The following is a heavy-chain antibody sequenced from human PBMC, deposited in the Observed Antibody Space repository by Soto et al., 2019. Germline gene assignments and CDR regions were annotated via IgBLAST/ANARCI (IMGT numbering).Heavy chain of an antibody. V-gene: IGHV1-8*01. CDR2: MNPNSGNT. J-gene: IGHJ6*02. Sequence: QVQLVQSGAEVKKPGASVKVSCKASGYTFTSYDINWVRQATGQGLEWMGWMNPNSGNTGYAQKFQGRVTMTRNTSISTAYMELSSLRSEDTAVYYCARGPGYYGSRSYPTYYYGMDVWGQGTTVTVS. CDR3: ARGPGYYGSRSYPTYYYGMDV. D-gene: IGHD3-10*01. CDR1: GYTFTSYD.